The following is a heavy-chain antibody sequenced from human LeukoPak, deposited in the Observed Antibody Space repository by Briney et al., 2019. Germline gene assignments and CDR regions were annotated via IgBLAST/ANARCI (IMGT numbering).Heavy chain of an antibody. CDR2: IYYSGST. CDR3: ARDQGYGSPYYFDY. J-gene: IGHJ4*02. CDR1: GGSISSYY. V-gene: IGHV4-59*01. Sequence: PSETLSLTCTVSGGSISSYYWSWIRQPPGKGLEWIGYIYYSGSTNYNPSLKSRVTISVDTSKNQFSLKLSSVTAADTAVYYCARDQGYGSPYYFDYWGQGTLVTVSS. D-gene: IGHD3-10*01.